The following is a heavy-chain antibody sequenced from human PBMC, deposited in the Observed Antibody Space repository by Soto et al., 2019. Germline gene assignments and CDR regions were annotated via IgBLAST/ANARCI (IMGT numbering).Heavy chain of an antibody. D-gene: IGHD1-26*01. CDR2: ISYDGSNK. Sequence: QVQLVESGGGVVQPGRSLRLSCAASGFTFSSYGMHWVRQAPGKGLEWVAVISYDGSNKYYADSVKGRFTISRDNSKNTLYLQRNSLRAEDTAVYYCATSGSYSGFDYWGQGTLVTVSS. CDR3: ATSGSYSGFDY. J-gene: IGHJ4*02. V-gene: IGHV3-30*03. CDR1: GFTFSSYG.